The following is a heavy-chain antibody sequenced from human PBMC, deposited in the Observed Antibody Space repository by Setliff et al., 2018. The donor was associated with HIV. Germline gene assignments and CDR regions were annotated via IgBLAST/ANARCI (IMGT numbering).Heavy chain of an antibody. Sequence: ASETLSLTCSVSDGSFSDYYWNWIRQPPGKGLELIGYISYSGSTYYNPSLKSRLTMSIDTSKSHFSLNLNSVTAADTAVYYCARGTTSITFDYWSQGTLVTVSS. CDR2: ISYSGST. J-gene: IGHJ4*02. CDR3: ARGTTSITFDY. CDR1: DGSFSDYY. V-gene: IGHV4-59*12. D-gene: IGHD1-1*01.